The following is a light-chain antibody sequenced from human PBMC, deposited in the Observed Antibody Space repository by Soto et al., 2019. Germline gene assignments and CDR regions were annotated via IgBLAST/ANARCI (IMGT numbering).Light chain of an antibody. CDR2: GAS. J-gene: IGKJ4*01. CDR3: QQYGSSPPRLT. V-gene: IGKV3-20*01. CDR1: QSVSSSY. Sequence: EIVLTQSPGTLSLSPGERATLSCRASQSVSSSYLAWYQQKPGQAPRLLIYGASSRATGIPDRFSGSGSGTDFPLTISRLEPEDFAVSYCQQYGSSPPRLTFGGGTKVEIK.